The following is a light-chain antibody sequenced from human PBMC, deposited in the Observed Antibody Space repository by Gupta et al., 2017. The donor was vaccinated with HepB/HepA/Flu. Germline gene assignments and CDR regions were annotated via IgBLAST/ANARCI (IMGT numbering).Light chain of an antibody. CDR2: DAS. J-gene: IGKJ1*01. V-gene: IGKV3-11*01. CDR3: QHRSNWPPT. Sequence: EIVLTQSPATLSLSPGERATLSCRASQSVSSYLAWYQQRPGQAPRLLIYDASNRATGIPARFSGSGSGTDFTITISSLEPEDFAVYYCQHRSNWPPTFGQGTKVEIK. CDR1: QSVSSY.